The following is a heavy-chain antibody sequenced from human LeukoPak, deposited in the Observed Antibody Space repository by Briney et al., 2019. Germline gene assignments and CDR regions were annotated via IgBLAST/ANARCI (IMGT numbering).Heavy chain of an antibody. V-gene: IGHV3-33*01. Sequence: GGSLRLSCAASGFTFSSHGMHWVRQAPGKGLEWVAVIWYDGSQKFYRDSVMGRFTISRDNSKNTLFLQMNSLRAEDTAVYYCAREFRRSSWYVVGYWGQGTLVTVSS. CDR1: GFTFSSHG. J-gene: IGHJ4*02. CDR2: IWYDGSQK. D-gene: IGHD6-13*01. CDR3: AREFRRSSWYVVGY.